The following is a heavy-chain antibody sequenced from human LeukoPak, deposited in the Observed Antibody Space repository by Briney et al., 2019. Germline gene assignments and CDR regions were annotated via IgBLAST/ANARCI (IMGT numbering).Heavy chain of an antibody. V-gene: IGHV5-51*01. CDR1: GYSFATYW. CDR3: ARTMTAVTLDAFDI. D-gene: IGHD4-17*01. J-gene: IGHJ3*02. Sequence: GESLKISCRGSGYSFATYWIGWVRQMPGKGLEWMGIIYPGDSDTRYSPPFQGQVTISADKSISTAYLQWSSLKASDTAMYYCARTMTAVTLDAFDIWGQGTMVTISS. CDR2: IYPGDSDT.